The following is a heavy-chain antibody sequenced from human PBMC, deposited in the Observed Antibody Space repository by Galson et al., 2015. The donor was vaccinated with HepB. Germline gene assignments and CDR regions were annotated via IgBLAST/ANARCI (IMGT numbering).Heavy chain of an antibody. CDR1: GYIFTNYG. D-gene: IGHD6-6*01. CDR2: ISAYNGNT. Sequence: SVKVSCKASGYIFTNYGITWVRQAPGQGLEWMGWISAYNGNTDYVQKLQGRVTMTTDTSTGTAYMELRSLRFDDTAVYYCARARYSTSPPDYWGQGTLATVSS. J-gene: IGHJ4*02. CDR3: ARARYSTSPPDY. V-gene: IGHV1-18*01.